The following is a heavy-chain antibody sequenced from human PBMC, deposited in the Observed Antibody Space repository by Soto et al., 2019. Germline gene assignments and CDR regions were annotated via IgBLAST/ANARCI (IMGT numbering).Heavy chain of an antibody. CDR1: GFTFSSYS. V-gene: IGHV3-48*02. CDR2: ISSTSSTI. Sequence: GGSLRLSCAASGFTFSSYSMNWVRQAPGKGLEWVSYISSTSSTIYYADSVKGRFTISRDNAKNALYLQMNSLRDEDTAVYYCASPPAEGELFTGMDVWGQGTPVTVSS. J-gene: IGHJ6*02. CDR3: ASPPAEGELFTGMDV. D-gene: IGHD3-10*01.